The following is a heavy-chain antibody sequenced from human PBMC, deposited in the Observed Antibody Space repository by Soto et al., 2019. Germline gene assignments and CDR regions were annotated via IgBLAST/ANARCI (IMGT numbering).Heavy chain of an antibody. CDR2: IKAGNGNT. D-gene: IGHD3-22*01. CDR1: GYTFTSYA. Sequence: ASEKVSCKASGYTFTSYAMHWVRQAPGQRHEWKGRIKAGNGNTKYPQKFQGRDTITRYTSASTAYIELSSLRSEDTAVYYCSRGSGYYYWDDYWGQGTLVTVSS. J-gene: IGHJ4*02. V-gene: IGHV1-3*01. CDR3: SRGSGYYYWDDY.